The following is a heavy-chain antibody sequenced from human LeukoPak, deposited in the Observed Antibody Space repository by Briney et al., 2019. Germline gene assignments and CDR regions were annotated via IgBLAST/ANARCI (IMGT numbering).Heavy chain of an antibody. D-gene: IGHD6-13*01. CDR3: ARDPYSSSSDYYYYGMDV. CDR1: GGTFSSYA. CDR2: MIPILGIA. J-gene: IGHJ6*02. V-gene: IGHV1-69*04. Sequence: GASVKVSCKASGGTFSSYAISWVRQAPGQGLEWMGRMIPILGIANYAQKFQGRVTITADKSTSTAYMELSSLRSEDTAVCYCARDPYSSSSDYYYYGMDVWGQGTTVTVSS.